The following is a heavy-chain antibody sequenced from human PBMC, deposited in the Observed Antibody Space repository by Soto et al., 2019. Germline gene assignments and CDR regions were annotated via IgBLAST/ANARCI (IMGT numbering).Heavy chain of an antibody. CDR3: ARHFVAVVIKGWGY. V-gene: IGHV4-39*01. D-gene: IGHD3-22*01. CDR2: TYYNGNA. J-gene: IGHJ4*02. Sequence: PSETLSLTCTVSGASIDRSNYYWDWIRQPPGKGLEWIGTTYYNGNAYYNPSLKSRVTMSADTSKNQFSLKLISVTAADTAVYYCARHFVAVVIKGWGYWGQGTLVTVSS. CDR1: GASIDRSNYY.